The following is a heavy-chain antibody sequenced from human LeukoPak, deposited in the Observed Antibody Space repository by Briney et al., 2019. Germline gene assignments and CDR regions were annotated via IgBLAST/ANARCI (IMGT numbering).Heavy chain of an antibody. Sequence: GGSLRLSCAASGFTVSSNYMSWVRQAPGKGLEWVSVIYSGGSTYYADSVKGRFTISRDNSKNTLYLQMNSLRAEDTAVYYCASGDDYDYYFDYCGQGTLVTVSS. CDR3: ASGDDYDYYFDY. D-gene: IGHD5-12*01. CDR1: GFTVSSNY. J-gene: IGHJ4*02. V-gene: IGHV3-66*02. CDR2: IYSGGST.